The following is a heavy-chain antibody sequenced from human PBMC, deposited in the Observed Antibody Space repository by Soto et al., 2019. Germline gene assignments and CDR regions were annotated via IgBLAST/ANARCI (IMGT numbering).Heavy chain of an antibody. V-gene: IGHV3-21*01. D-gene: IGHD3-3*01. CDR1: GFTFSNYT. CDR3: ARANYDFWSGYSNYFGMDG. J-gene: IGHJ6*02. CDR2: ISSSSLYI. Sequence: EVQLVESGGGLVKPGGSLRVSCAASGFTFSNYTMNWVRQAPGKGLEWVSAISSSSLYIYYADSVKGRFTISGDNAKNSLYLQMNSLGAEDTAVYYCARANYDFWSGYSNYFGMDGWGQGTTVTVSS.